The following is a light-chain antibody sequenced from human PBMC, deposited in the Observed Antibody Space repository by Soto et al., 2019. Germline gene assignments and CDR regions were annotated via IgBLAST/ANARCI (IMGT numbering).Light chain of an antibody. CDR3: CSYTGGTTLV. Sequence: QSALTQPASVSGSPVQSSTISCTGSSSDVGGYKYVSWYQQHPGKAPKLMIFEVSNRPSGVSNRFSGSKSGNTASLTISGLQAEDEGDYYCCSYTGGTTLVCGGGTKLTVL. J-gene: IGLJ2*01. CDR2: EVS. V-gene: IGLV2-14*01. CDR1: SSDVGGYKY.